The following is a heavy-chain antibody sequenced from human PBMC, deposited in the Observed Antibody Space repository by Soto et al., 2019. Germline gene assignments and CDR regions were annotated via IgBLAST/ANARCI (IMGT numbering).Heavy chain of an antibody. CDR3: AREGPGPGTGAFDI. D-gene: IGHD6-13*01. Sequence: QVQLVESGGGVVQPGRSLRLSCAASGFAFSSYGMHWVRQAPGKGLEWVAVIWSDGGNKYYADSVKGRFTMSRDNSENMMYVQMDSLRAEDTAVYYCAREGPGPGTGAFDIWGHGTLVTVSS. V-gene: IGHV3-33*01. CDR1: GFAFSSYG. CDR2: IWSDGGNK. J-gene: IGHJ3*02.